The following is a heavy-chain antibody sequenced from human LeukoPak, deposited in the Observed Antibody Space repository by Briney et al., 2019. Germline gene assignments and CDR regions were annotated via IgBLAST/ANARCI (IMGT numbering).Heavy chain of an antibody. CDR3: AGSTLWSGIFQY. Sequence: PGGSLRLSCAASGFTFSSYSMSWVRQAPGKGLQCVSYISSNIITTYYADSVRGRFIVSRDNAKNSLYLQINSLRAEDTAVYYCAGSTLWSGIFQYWGQGTLVTVSS. CDR2: ISSNIITT. V-gene: IGHV3-48*01. D-gene: IGHD3-3*01. J-gene: IGHJ1*01. CDR1: GFTFSSYS.